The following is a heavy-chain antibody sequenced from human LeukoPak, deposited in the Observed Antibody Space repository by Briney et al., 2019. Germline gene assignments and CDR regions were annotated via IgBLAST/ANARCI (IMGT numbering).Heavy chain of an antibody. V-gene: IGHV3-23*01. J-gene: IGHJ4*02. CDR1: GFIFSNFA. CDR2: ITATGGRT. Sequence: GGSLRLSCAASGFIFSNFAVSWVRQALGKGLEWVSTITATGGRTDYADSVKGRFTISRDNSKNTLSLQMNSLRAEDTAMYYCAQDPAGVVINWGQGSLVTVSS. D-gene: IGHD3-3*01. CDR3: AQDPAGVVIN.